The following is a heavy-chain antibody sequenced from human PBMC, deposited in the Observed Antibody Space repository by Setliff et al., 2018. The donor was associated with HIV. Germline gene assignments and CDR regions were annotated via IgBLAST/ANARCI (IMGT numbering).Heavy chain of an antibody. CDR1: GYSISSSPW. CDR3: AKAVVGDSYALPNDGFDI. CDR2: IYYSGST. Sequence: SETLSLTCAVSGYSISSSPWWGWIRQPPGKGLEWIGYIYYSGSTNYNPSLKSRATMSVDTSNNRFSLKLSSVTALDTAVYYCAKAVVGDSYALPNDGFDIWGQGTMVTVSS. J-gene: IGHJ3*02. V-gene: IGHV4-28*06. D-gene: IGHD3-16*01.